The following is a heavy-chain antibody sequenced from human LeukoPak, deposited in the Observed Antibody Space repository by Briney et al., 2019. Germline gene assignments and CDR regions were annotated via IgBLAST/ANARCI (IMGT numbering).Heavy chain of an antibody. CDR3: ARGNQLYYYGMDV. V-gene: IGHV4-34*01. CDR2: INHSGST. Sequence: SETLSLTCAVYGGSFSGYYWSWIRQPPGKGLEWIGEINHSGSTNYNPSLKSRVTMSVDTSKNQFSLRLSSVTAADTAVYYCARGNQLYYYGMDVWGQGTTVTVSS. D-gene: IGHD2-2*01. J-gene: IGHJ6*02. CDR1: GGSFSGYY.